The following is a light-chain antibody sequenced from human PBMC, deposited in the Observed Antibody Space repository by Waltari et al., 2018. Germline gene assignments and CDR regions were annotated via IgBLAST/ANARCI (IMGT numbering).Light chain of an antibody. CDR3: QSYDSSLSGSYV. J-gene: IGLJ1*01. V-gene: IGLV1-40*01. CDR1: SSNIGAGDD. CDR2: TNS. Sequence: QSVLTQPPSVSGAPGQRVTISCTGSSSNIGAGDDLHWYQQLPGTAPKLLIYTNSNRPSGVPDRFSGSKSGTSASLAITGLQAEDEADYYCQSYDSSLSGSYVFGTGTKVTVL.